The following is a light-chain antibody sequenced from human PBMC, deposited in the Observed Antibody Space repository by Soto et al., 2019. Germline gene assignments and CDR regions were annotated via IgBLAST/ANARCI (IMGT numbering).Light chain of an antibody. Sequence: EIVLTQSPATLSVSPGERATLSCRASQSVSRNLAGYQQKPGQAPRLLIYGASTRDTGIPARFSGSGSGTEFTLTISSLQSEDFAVYYCQQYNNWPEWTFGPGTKVEIK. V-gene: IGKV3-15*01. J-gene: IGKJ1*01. CDR1: QSVSRN. CDR2: GAS. CDR3: QQYNNWPEWT.